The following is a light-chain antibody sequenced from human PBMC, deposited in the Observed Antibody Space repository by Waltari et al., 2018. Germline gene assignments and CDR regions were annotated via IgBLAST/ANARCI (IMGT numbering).Light chain of an antibody. V-gene: IGKV1-39*01. CDR1: RSVSID. CDR3: QQTYDTPLT. CDR2: ATS. J-gene: IGKJ4*01. Sequence: DIQMTQASSSLSASVGDRVNITCRASRSVSIDLNWYQQKPGKAPNLLLYATSALQTGVPSRFSGSGSGTDFTLTITNLQPEDFGIYYCQQTYDTPLTFGAGTKVQLK.